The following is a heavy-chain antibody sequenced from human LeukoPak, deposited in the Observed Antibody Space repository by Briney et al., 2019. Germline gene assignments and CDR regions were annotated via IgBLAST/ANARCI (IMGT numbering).Heavy chain of an antibody. J-gene: IGHJ4*02. D-gene: IGHD5-12*01. CDR2: INPNGGGT. V-gene: IGHV1-2*02. CDR3: ARGSPRDTSYSGWSFDY. CDR1: GYTFSGYY. Sequence: ASVKVSCKASGYTFSGYYMHWVRQAPGQGLEWMGWINPNGGGTNYAQKFQGRVTMTRDTSISTAYMELSRLRSDDTAVYYCARGSPRDTSYSGWSFDYWGQGTLINVSS.